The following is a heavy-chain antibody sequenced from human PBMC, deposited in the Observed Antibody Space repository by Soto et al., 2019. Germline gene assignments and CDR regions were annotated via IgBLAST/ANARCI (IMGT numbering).Heavy chain of an antibody. Sequence: ASVKVSCKASGYTFTSYGISWVRQAPGQGLEWMGWISAYNGNTNYAQKLQGRVTMTTDTSTSTAYMELRSLRSDDTAVYYCARDPASGWYGFSPWIDPWGQGTLVTVFS. D-gene: IGHD6-13*01. CDR3: ARDPASGWYGFSPWIDP. CDR2: ISAYNGNT. CDR1: GYTFTSYG. V-gene: IGHV1-18*01. J-gene: IGHJ5*02.